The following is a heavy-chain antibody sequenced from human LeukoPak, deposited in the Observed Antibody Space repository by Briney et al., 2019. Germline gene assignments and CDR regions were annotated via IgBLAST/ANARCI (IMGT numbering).Heavy chain of an antibody. CDR2: ISGSGGST. CDR3: AKLYGDYGGAFDY. D-gene: IGHD4-17*01. CDR1: GFTFSSYA. Sequence: HSGGSLRLSCAASGFTFSSYAMSWVRQAPGKGLEWVSAISGSGGSTYYADSVKGRFTISRDNSKNTLYLQMNSLRAEDTAVYYCAKLYGDYGGAFDYWGQGTLVTVSS. V-gene: IGHV3-23*01. J-gene: IGHJ4*02.